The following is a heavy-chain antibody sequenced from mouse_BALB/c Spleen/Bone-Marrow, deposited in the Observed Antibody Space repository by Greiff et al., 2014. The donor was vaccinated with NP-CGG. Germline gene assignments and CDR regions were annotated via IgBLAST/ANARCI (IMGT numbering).Heavy chain of an antibody. CDR3: ARPYNSFDF. CDR2: VDPYYGAT. Sequence: VQLQQSGPELEKPGASVKISCKASGYSFTGYNMNWVKQYNGQSLEWIGNVDPYYGATTYNQKFKGKATLTVDKSSSTAYMQLERLTSEDSAVYYCARPYNSFDFWGQGTTLTVSS. V-gene: IGHV1-39*01. CDR1: GYSFTGYN. J-gene: IGHJ2*01.